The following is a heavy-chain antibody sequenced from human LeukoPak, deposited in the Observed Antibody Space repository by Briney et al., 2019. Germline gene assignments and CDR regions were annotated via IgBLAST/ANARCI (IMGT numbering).Heavy chain of an antibody. J-gene: IGHJ6*02. V-gene: IGHV3-74*01. D-gene: IGHD5-18*01. Sequence: GGSLRLSCAASGFTFSSYWMPWVRQAPGKGLVWVSRINSDGSSTSYADSVKGRFTISRDNAKNTLYLQMNSLRAEDTAVYYCARDTAMANYYYYGMDVWGQGTTVTVSS. CDR3: ARDTAMANYYYYGMDV. CDR1: GFTFSSYW. CDR2: INSDGSST.